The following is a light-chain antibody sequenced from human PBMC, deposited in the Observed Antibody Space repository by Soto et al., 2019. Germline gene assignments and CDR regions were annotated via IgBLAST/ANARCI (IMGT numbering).Light chain of an antibody. CDR2: GAS. J-gene: IGKJ2*01. Sequence: EIVLTQSPGTLSLSPGERATLSCRASQSVSSTYLAWYQQKPGQAPRVLVYGASNRATGIPGRFSGSGSGTDFTLTISRLEPEDFAVYFRQQYGTSPPFTFGQGTK. CDR1: QSVSSTY. V-gene: IGKV3-20*01. CDR3: QQYGTSPPFT.